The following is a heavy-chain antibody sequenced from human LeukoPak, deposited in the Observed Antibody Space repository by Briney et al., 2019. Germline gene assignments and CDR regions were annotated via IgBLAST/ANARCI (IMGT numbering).Heavy chain of an antibody. V-gene: IGHV4-34*01. D-gene: IGHD4-17*01. Sequence: SETLSLTCAVYGGSFSGYYWSWIRQPPGKGLEWIGEINHSGSTNYNPSLKSRVTISVDTSKNQFSLKLSSVTAADTAVYYCAILTTVTTGSWGQGTLVTVSS. CDR3: AILTTVTTGS. CDR1: GGSFSGYY. J-gene: IGHJ4*02. CDR2: INHSGST.